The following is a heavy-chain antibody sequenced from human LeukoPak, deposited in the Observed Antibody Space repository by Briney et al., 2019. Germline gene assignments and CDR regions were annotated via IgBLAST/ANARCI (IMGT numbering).Heavy chain of an antibody. Sequence: GGSLRLSCAASGFTFSNYWMSWVRQTPDKGLEWVANIKQDGSEKYYVDSVTGRFIISRDNAKNSLYLQMNSLRAEDSGVYYCARWATSHDFWGQGTLVTVSA. J-gene: IGHJ4*02. CDR3: ARWATSHDF. D-gene: IGHD2-2*01. CDR2: IKQDGSEK. CDR1: GFTFSNYW. V-gene: IGHV3-7*03.